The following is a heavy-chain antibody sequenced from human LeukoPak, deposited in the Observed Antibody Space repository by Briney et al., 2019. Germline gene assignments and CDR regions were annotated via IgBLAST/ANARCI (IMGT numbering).Heavy chain of an antibody. Sequence: SETLSLTCTVSGGSISSYYWSWIRQPPGTGLEWIGYIYYSGSTNYNPSLKSRVTISVDTSKNQFSLKLSSVTAADTAVYYCARDGVSWILDYWGQGTLVTVSS. CDR1: GGSISSYY. CDR3: ARDGVSWILDY. CDR2: IYYSGST. D-gene: IGHD3-16*01. J-gene: IGHJ4*02. V-gene: IGHV4-59*01.